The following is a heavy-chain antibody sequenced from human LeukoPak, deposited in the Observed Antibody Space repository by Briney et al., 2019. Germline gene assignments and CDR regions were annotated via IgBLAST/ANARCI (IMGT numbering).Heavy chain of an antibody. D-gene: IGHD3-22*01. Sequence: PGGSLRLSCAASGFTFSDYYMSWIRQTPGKGLEWIGEINHSGSTNYKSTNYNPSLKSRVTISIDTSKNQFTLKLSSVTAADTAMYYCAGKYYYDSSGTPKDDSWGQGTLVTVSS. CDR1: GFTFSDYY. CDR2: INHSGSTNYKST. V-gene: IGHV4-34*08. J-gene: IGHJ4*02. CDR3: AGKYYYDSSGTPKDDS.